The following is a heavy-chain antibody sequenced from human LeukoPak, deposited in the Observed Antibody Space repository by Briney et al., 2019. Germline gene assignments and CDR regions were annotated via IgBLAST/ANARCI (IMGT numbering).Heavy chain of an antibody. CDR2: IYTSGST. J-gene: IGHJ6*03. Sequence: SQTLSLTCTVSGGSISSGSYYWSWIRQPAGKGLEWIGRIYTSGSTNYNPSLKSRVIISVDTSKNQFSLKLSSVTAADTAVYYCARVSCSSTSCYTGINEGYYYYYYMDVWGKGTTVTVSS. D-gene: IGHD2-2*02. CDR1: GGSISSGSYY. V-gene: IGHV4-61*02. CDR3: ARVSCSSTSCYTGINEGYYYYYYMDV.